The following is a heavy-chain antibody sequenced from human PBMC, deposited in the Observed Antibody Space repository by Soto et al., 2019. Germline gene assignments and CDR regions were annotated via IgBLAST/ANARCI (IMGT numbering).Heavy chain of an antibody. Sequence: PSETLSLTCAVYGGSFRGYYWSWIRQPPGKGLEWIGEINHSGSTNYNPSLKSRVTISVDTSKNQFSMKLSSVTAADTAVYYCANGPPARSGYYKYYYGMDVWGQGTTVTVSS. D-gene: IGHD3-3*01. CDR3: ANGPPARSGYYKYYYGMDV. V-gene: IGHV4-34*01. CDR1: GGSFRGYY. J-gene: IGHJ6*02. CDR2: INHSGST.